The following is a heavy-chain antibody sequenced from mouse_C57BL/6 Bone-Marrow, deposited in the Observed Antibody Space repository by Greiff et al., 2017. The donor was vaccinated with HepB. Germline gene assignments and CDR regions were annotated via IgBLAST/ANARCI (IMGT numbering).Heavy chain of an antibody. J-gene: IGHJ3*01. Sequence: QVHVKQSGPGLVQPSQSLSITCTVSGFSLTSYGVHWVRQSPGKGLEWLGVIWGGGSTNYNSALMSRLSISKDNSKSQVFLKMNSLQTDDTAMYYYDYDAWFAYWGQGTLVTVSA. CDR2: IWGGGST. CDR1: GFSLTSYG. CDR3: DYDAWFAY. V-gene: IGHV2-4-1*01. D-gene: IGHD2-4*01.